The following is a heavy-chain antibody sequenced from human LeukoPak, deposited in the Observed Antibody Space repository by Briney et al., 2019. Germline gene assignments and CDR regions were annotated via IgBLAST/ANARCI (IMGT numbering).Heavy chain of an antibody. CDR2: INPSGGST. D-gene: IGHD6-19*01. V-gene: IGHV1-46*01. Sequence: GASVKASCKASGYTFTSYGISWVRQAPGQGLEWMGIINPSGGSTSYAQKFQGRVTMTRDTSTSTVYMELSSLRSEDTAVYYCARDRSQWLASLVTGIFDYWGQGTLVTVSS. CDR1: GYTFTSYG. CDR3: ARDRSQWLASLVTGIFDY. J-gene: IGHJ4*02.